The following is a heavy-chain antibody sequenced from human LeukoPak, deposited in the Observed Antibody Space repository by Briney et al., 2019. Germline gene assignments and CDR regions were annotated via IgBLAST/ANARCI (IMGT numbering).Heavy chain of an antibody. CDR2: IRYDGSNK. Sequence: GGSLRLSCAASGFTFSSYGMHLVRQAPGKGLEWVAFIRYDGSNKYYADSVKGRFTISRDNSKNTLYLQMNSLRAEDTAVYYCAKDQYSSSWYFPFDYWGQGTLVTVSS. V-gene: IGHV3-30*02. CDR3: AKDQYSSSWYFPFDY. J-gene: IGHJ4*02. CDR1: GFTFSSYG. D-gene: IGHD6-13*01.